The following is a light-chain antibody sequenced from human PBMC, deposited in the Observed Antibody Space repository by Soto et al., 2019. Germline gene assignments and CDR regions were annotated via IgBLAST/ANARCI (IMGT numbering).Light chain of an antibody. CDR3: QQSYTTPWT. J-gene: IGKJ1*01. Sequence: DIQMTQSPSSLSVSVGDRVTITCRASQSISSYLNWYQQKPGRAPRLLIYTTSSLQSGVPSKFSGSASGTDFTLTISSLQPEDFATYYCQQSYTTPWTFGQGTKVDIK. CDR1: QSISSY. V-gene: IGKV1-39*01. CDR2: TTS.